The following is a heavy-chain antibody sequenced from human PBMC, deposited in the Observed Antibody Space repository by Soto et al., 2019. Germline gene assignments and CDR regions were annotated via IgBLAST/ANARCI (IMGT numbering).Heavy chain of an antibody. J-gene: IGHJ4*02. V-gene: IGHV3-21*01. CDR3: ARTYSSGWSWSTQGGDFYY. Sequence: EVQLVESGGGLAKPGGSLRRSCSASGFTFSRYSMNWVRQAPGKGLEWVSSISSSSSYIYYADSVKGRFTISRDNAKNSLYLQMNSLRAEDTAVYYCARTYSSGWSWSTQGGDFYYWGQGTLVTVSS. CDR2: ISSSSSYI. CDR1: GFTFSRYS. D-gene: IGHD6-19*01.